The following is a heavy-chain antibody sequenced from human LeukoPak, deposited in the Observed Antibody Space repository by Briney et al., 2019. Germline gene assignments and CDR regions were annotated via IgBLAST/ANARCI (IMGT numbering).Heavy chain of an antibody. CDR1: GFTFRSYS. V-gene: IGHV3-21*01. D-gene: IGHD3-3*01. J-gene: IGHJ4*02. CDR3: ARSYDFRSGSNY. Sequence: GGSLRLPCAASGFTFRSYSMHWVRQAPGKGLEWVSSISSSSSYIYYADSVKGRFTISRDNAKNSLYLQMNSLRAKDTAVYYCARSYDFRSGSNYWGQGTLVTVSS. CDR2: ISSSSSYI.